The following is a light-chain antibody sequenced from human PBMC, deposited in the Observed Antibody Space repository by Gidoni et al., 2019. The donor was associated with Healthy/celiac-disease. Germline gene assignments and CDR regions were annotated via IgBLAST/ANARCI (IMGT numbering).Light chain of an antibody. V-gene: IGKV3-20*01. J-gene: IGKJ5*01. CDR3: QQYGSSIT. CDR2: GAS. Sequence: DIVLTQSPGTLSLSPGERATLSCRASQSVSSSYLAWYQQKPGQAPRLLIYGASSRATGIPDRFSGRGSGTDFTLTISRLEPEDFAVYYCQQYGSSITFGQGTRLEIK. CDR1: QSVSSSY.